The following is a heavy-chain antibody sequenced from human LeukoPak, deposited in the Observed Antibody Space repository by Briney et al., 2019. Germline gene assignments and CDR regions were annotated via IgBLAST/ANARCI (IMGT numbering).Heavy chain of an antibody. J-gene: IGHJ4*02. V-gene: IGHV1-46*01. CDR2: INPSGGST. Sequence: ASVKVSCKASGYTFTSYYTHWVRQAPGQGLEWMGIINPSGGSTSYAQKFQGRVTMTRDTSTSTVYMELSSLRSEDTAVYYCARVLYSSGWYSWGDYWGQGTLVTVSS. CDR1: GYTFTSYY. D-gene: IGHD6-19*01. CDR3: ARVLYSSGWYSWGDY.